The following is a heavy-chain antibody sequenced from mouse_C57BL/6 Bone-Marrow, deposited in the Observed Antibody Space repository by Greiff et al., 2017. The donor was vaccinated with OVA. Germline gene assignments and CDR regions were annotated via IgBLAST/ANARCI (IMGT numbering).Heavy chain of an antibody. Sequence: VQLQQPGAELVKPGASVKLSCKASGYTFTSYWMHWVKQRPGRGLEWIGRIDPNSGGTKYTEKFKSKATLTVDKPSSTAYMQLSSLTSEDSAVYYCARRKMGWLLYFDYWGQGTTLTVSS. D-gene: IGHD2-3*01. V-gene: IGHV1-72*01. CDR2: IDPNSGGT. CDR1: GYTFTSYW. J-gene: IGHJ2*01. CDR3: ARRKMGWLLYFDY.